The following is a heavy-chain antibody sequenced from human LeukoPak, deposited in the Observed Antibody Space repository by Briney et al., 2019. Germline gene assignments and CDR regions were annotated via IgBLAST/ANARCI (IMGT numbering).Heavy chain of an antibody. D-gene: IGHD2-2*01. CDR2: IGDSGGST. CDR1: GFTFSNYA. J-gene: IGHJ4*02. Sequence: PGGSLRLSCAASGFTFSNYAMSWVRQAPGKGLEWVSDIGDSGGSTYYADSVKGRFTISRDNSKNTLYLQMNSLRAEDTAVYYCARGRGYSSTTCYPDYWGQGTLVTVSS. CDR3: ARGRGYSSTTCYPDY. V-gene: IGHV3-23*01.